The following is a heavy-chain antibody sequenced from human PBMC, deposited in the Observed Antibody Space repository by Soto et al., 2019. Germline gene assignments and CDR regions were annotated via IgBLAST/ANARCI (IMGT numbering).Heavy chain of an antibody. Sequence: ASVKVSCKASGYTFTSYYMHWVRQAPGQGLEWMGIINPSGGSTSYAQKFQGRVTMTRDTSTSTVYMELSSLRSEDTAVYYCARVRYGGNSGFYFDYWGQGTLVTVSS. CDR1: GYTFTSYY. CDR3: ARVRYGGNSGFYFDY. J-gene: IGHJ4*02. D-gene: IGHD2-21*02. CDR2: INPSGGST. V-gene: IGHV1-46*01.